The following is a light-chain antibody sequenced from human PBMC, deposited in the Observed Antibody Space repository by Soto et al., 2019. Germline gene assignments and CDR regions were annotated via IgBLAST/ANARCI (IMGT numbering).Light chain of an antibody. CDR2: GAS. J-gene: IGKJ4*01. CDR3: QQYNDWPRRLT. Sequence: EIVMTQSPATLSVSPGERATLSCRASQSLSSNLAWHQQKPGQAPRLLIYGASTRATGIPARFSGSGSGTEFTLTISSLQSEDFAVYYCQQYNDWPRRLTFGGGTKVDIK. CDR1: QSLSSN. V-gene: IGKV3-15*01.